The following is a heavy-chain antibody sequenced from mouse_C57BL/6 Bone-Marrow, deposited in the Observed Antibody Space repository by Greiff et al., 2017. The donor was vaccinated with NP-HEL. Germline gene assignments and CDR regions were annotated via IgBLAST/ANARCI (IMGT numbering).Heavy chain of an antibody. V-gene: IGHV1-39*01. J-gene: IGHJ4*01. CDR2: INPNYGTT. CDR3: ARGTTVVRYYAMDY. CDR1: GYSFTDYN. Sequence: LVESGPELVKPGASVKISCKASGYSFTDYNMNWVKQSNGKSLEWIGVINPNYGTTSYNQKFKGKATLTVDQSSSTAYMQLNSLTSEDSAVYYCARGTTVVRYYAMDYWGQGTSVTVSS. D-gene: IGHD1-1*01.